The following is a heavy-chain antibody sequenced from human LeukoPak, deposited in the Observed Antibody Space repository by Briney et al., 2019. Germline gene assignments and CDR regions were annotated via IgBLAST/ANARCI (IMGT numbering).Heavy chain of an antibody. CDR3: ARAKVRGVIAVDY. V-gene: IGHV1-2*02. D-gene: IGHD3-10*01. Sequence: ASVKVSCKASGYTFTGYYMHWVRQAPGQGLEWMGWINPNSGGTNYAQKFQGRVTMTRDTSISTAYMELSRLRSDDTAVYYCARAKVRGVIAVDYWGQGTLVTVSS. J-gene: IGHJ4*02. CDR2: INPNSGGT. CDR1: GYTFTGYY.